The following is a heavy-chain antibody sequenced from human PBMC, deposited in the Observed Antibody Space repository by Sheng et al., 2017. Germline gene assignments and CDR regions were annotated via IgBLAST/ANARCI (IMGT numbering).Heavy chain of an antibody. CDR3: ARDLDVFSTSKDYYGMDV. V-gene: IGHV1-24*01. J-gene: IGHJ6*02. D-gene: IGHD2-2*01. CDR1: GYTLTELS. Sequence: QVQLVQSGAEVKKPGASLKVSCKVSGYTLTELSIHWVRQAPGQGLEWIGCFDPLHGEQFLAQKFQGRVTMTEDTGTDTTYMEVSSLRSDDTAVYYCARDLDVFSTSKDYYGMDVWDQGP. CDR2: FDPLHGEQ.